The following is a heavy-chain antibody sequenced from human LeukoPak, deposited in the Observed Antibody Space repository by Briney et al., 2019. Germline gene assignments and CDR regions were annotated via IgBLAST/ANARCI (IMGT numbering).Heavy chain of an antibody. Sequence: GASVKVSCKASGYTFTSYAMNWVRQAPGQGLEWMGWINTNTGNPTYAQGFTGRFVFSLDTSVSTAYLQISSLKAEDTAVYYCAREPPKYYDILTGYYTDFDYWGQGTLVTVSS. CDR1: GYTFTSYA. V-gene: IGHV7-4-1*02. D-gene: IGHD3-9*01. CDR3: AREPPKYYDILTGYYTDFDY. J-gene: IGHJ4*02. CDR2: INTNTGNP.